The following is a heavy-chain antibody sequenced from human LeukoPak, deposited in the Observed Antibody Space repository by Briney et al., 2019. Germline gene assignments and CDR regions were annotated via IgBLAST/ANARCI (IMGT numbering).Heavy chain of an antibody. J-gene: IGHJ5*02. Sequence: ASVKVSCKASGYTFTSYDINWVRQATGQGLEWMGWMNPNSGNTGYAQKFQGRVTMTRNTSISTAYMELSSLRSEDTAVYYCARGGNCSSTSCQLFWFDPWGQGTLVTVSS. D-gene: IGHD2-2*01. V-gene: IGHV1-8*01. CDR3: ARGGNCSSTSCQLFWFDP. CDR2: MNPNSGNT. CDR1: GYTFTSYD.